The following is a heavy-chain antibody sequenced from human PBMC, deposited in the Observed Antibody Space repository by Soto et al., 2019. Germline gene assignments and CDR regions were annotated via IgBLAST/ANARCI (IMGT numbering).Heavy chain of an antibody. CDR1: GFTFSSYD. V-gene: IGHV3-23*01. D-gene: IGHD4-17*01. Sequence: GGSLRLSCAASGFTFSSYDMSWVRQAPGKGLEWVSAISGSGGSTYYADSVKGRFTISRDNSKNTLYLQMNSLRAEDTAVYYCARTPTTVTIYYYYGMDVWGQGTTVTVSS. CDR3: ARTPTTVTIYYYYGMDV. J-gene: IGHJ6*02. CDR2: ISGSGGST.